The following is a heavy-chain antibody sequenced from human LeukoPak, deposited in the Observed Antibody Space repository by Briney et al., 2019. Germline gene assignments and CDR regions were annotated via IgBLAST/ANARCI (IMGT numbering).Heavy chain of an antibody. V-gene: IGHV4-34*01. Sequence: ASETLSLTCAVYGGSFSGYYWSWIRQPPGKGLEWIGEINHSGSTNYNPSLKSRVTISVDTSKNQFSLKLSSVTAADTAVYYCARVGDFDPDCGGDCYPFDYWGQGTLVTVSS. J-gene: IGHJ4*02. CDR2: INHSGST. CDR3: ARVGDFDPDCGGDCYPFDY. CDR1: GGSFSGYY. D-gene: IGHD2-21*01.